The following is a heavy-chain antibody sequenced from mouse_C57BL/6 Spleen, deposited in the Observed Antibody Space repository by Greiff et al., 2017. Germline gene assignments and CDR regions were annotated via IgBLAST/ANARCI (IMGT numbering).Heavy chain of an antibody. CDR3: AKTSTTVVATDAMDY. D-gene: IGHD1-1*01. CDR2: IWRGGST. CDR1: GFSLTSYG. Sequence: VKLMESGPGLVQPSQSLSITCTVSGFSLTSYGVHWVRQSPGKGLEWLGVIWRGGSTDYNAAFMSRLSITKNNSKSQVFFKMNSLQADDTAIYYCAKTSTTVVATDAMDYWGQGTSVTVSS. J-gene: IGHJ4*01. V-gene: IGHV2-5*01.